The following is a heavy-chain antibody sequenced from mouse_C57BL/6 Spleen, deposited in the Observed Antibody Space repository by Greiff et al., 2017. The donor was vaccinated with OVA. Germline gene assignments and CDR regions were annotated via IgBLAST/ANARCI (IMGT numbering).Heavy chain of an antibody. CDR2: ISSGGDYI. CDR1: GFTFSSYA. D-gene: IGHD2-5*01. V-gene: IGHV5-9-1*02. CDR3: TRERSNYEDAMDY. J-gene: IGHJ4*01. Sequence: EVKLMESGEGLVKPGGSLKLSCAASGFTFSSYAMSWVRQTPEKRLEWVAYISSGGDYIYYADTVKGRFTISRDNARNTLYLQMSRLKSEDTAMYYCTRERSNYEDAMDYWGQGTSVTVSS.